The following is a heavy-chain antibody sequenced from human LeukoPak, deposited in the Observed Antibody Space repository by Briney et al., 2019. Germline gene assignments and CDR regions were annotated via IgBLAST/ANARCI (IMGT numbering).Heavy chain of an antibody. CDR2: ITSRITST. CDR3: AKAPTDSCAGVRCYSFDS. CDR1: GFTFSNYA. Sequence: GGSLRLSCASSGFTFSNYAMNWVRRTRGKGLEWVSSITSRITSTYYADSVKGRFTISRDNSQNTLDLQMNSLRAEDTAIYYCAKAPTDSCAGVRCYSFDSWGQGTLVTVSS. J-gene: IGHJ4*02. V-gene: IGHV3-23*01. D-gene: IGHD2-15*01.